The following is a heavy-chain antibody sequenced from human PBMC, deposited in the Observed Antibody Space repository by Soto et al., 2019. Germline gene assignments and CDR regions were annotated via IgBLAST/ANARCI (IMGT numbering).Heavy chain of an antibody. J-gene: IGHJ5*01. Sequence: QLQLQESGPGLVKPSETLSLTCTVSGGSISDDTYYWGWIRQPPGKGLEWDGSIYYSGTSSYNPSLESRVTMSVDTSKKQLSLRVRSGTATDTAVYYFARPHCTRPGCGPLDPRGQGTLVTVSS. CDR1: GGSISDDTYY. CDR2: IYYSGTS. D-gene: IGHD2-8*01. V-gene: IGHV4-39*01. CDR3: ARPHCTRPGCGPLDP.